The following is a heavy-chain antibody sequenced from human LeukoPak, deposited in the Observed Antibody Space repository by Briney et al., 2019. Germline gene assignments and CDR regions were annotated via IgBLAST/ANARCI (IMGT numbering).Heavy chain of an antibody. CDR2: INHSGST. Sequence: SETLSLTCAVYGGSFSGYYWSWIRQPPGKGLEWIGEINHSGSTNYNPSLKSRVTISVDTSKNQFSLKLSSVTAAGTAVYYCARGNTYYYDSSGSYYFDYWGQGTLVTVSS. J-gene: IGHJ4*02. V-gene: IGHV4-34*01. CDR3: ARGNTYYYDSSGSYYFDY. CDR1: GGSFSGYY. D-gene: IGHD3-22*01.